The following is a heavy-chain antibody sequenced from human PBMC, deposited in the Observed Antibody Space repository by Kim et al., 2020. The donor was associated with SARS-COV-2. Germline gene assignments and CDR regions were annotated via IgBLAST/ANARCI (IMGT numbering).Heavy chain of an antibody. J-gene: IGHJ4*02. V-gene: IGHV3-30*02. D-gene: IGHD1-26*01. CDR3: AKDLYSGNYFYFDD. Sequence: YAESVKGRFTNYRDNAKNTLHLQMTGLSPEDTAVYFCAKDLYSGNYFYFDDWGQGSLIAVSS.